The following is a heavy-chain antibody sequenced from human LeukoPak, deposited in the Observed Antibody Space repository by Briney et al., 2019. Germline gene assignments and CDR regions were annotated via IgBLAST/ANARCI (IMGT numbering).Heavy chain of an antibody. J-gene: IGHJ3*02. Sequence: PSETLSLTCTVSGGSISSYYWTWIRQPPGKGLEWIGYIYYSGSSNYNPSLKSRVTISVDTSKNQFSLKLSSVTAADTAVYYSATGGSYLVYYDAFDIWGQGTTVTVSS. D-gene: IGHD1-26*01. V-gene: IGHV4-59*01. CDR2: IYYSGSS. CDR1: GGSISSYY. CDR3: ATGGSYLVYYDAFDI.